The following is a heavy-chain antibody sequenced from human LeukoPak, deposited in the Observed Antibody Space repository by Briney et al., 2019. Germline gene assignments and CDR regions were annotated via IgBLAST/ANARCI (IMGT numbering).Heavy chain of an antibody. J-gene: IGHJ4*02. CDR3: ASNPPKTGDFNY. CDR2: MSPNSGNT. CDR1: GYTFTNYD. D-gene: IGHD7-27*01. Sequence: ASVKVSCKTSGYTFTNYDINWVRQATGQGLEWMGWMSPNSGNTGYAQKFQGRVTMTRDTSISTAYMELSSLRSEDTAVYYCASNPPKTGDFNYWGQGTLVTVPS. V-gene: IGHV1-8*01.